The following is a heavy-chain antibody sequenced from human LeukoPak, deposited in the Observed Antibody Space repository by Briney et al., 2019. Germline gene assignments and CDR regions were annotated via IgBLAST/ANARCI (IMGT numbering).Heavy chain of an antibody. J-gene: IGHJ4*02. CDR3: AKDLGMIVVQSYFDY. D-gene: IGHD3-22*01. V-gene: IGHV3-33*06. Sequence: PGRSLRLSCVASGFTSSTYGMHWVRQAPGKGLEWVAVIWYDGSKKFYAESVKGRFTISRDDSKNTLNLQMNSLRAEDTAVYYCAKDLGMIVVQSYFDYWGQGTLVTVSS. CDR1: GFTSSTYG. CDR2: IWYDGSKK.